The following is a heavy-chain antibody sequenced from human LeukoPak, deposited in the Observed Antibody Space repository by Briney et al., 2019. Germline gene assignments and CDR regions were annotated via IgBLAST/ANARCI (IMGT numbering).Heavy chain of an antibody. CDR2: INHSGST. CDR1: GGSFSGYY. Sequence: SETLSLTCAVYGGSFSGYYWSWIRLPPGKGLEWIGEINHSGSTNYNPSLKSRVTISVDTSKNQFSLKLSSVTAADTAVYYCARGKEDGRPNDYWGQGTLVTVSS. J-gene: IGHJ4*02. V-gene: IGHV4-34*01. CDR3: ARGKEDGRPNDY.